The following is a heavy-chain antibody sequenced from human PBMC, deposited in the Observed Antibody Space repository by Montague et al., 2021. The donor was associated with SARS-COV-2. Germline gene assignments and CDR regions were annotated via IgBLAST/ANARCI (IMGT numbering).Heavy chain of an antibody. CDR3: ARGRQHFNMIVVVMTGGEYYFDY. J-gene: IGHJ4*02. CDR1: GGSFSDYY. V-gene: IGHV4-34*01. D-gene: IGHD3-22*01. CDR2: INHRGTS. Sequence: SETLSLTCAVYGGSFSDYYWSWIRQPPRKGLEWIGEINHRGTSNYNPSLKSRVSISVDTSKNQFSLYLSSVTAADTAVYYCARGRQHFNMIVVVMTGGEYYFDYWGQGTLVTVSS.